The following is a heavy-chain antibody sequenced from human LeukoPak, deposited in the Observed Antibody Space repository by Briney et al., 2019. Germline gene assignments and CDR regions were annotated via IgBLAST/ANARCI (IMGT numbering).Heavy chain of an antibody. J-gene: IGHJ4*02. CDR3: ARDFLRCSGGSCYPGAPSYYFDY. Sequence: PGGSLRLSCAASGFTFSSYAMSWVRQAPGKGLEWVSAISGSGGSTYYADSVKGRFTISRDNSKNTLYLQMNSLRAEDTAVYYCARDFLRCSGGSCYPGAPSYYFDYWGQGTLVTVSS. CDR1: GFTFSSYA. V-gene: IGHV3-23*01. D-gene: IGHD2-15*01. CDR2: ISGSGGST.